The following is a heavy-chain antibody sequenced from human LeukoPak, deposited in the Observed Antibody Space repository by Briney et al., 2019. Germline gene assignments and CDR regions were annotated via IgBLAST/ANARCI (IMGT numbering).Heavy chain of an antibody. D-gene: IGHD3-22*01. J-gene: IGHJ4*02. CDR2: IYTSGST. CDR3: ARMKGGYYDSGYYGGHYFDY. CDR1: GGSLSNYY. Sequence: SETLSLTCSVSGGSLSNYYWSWIRQPAGKGLEIGRIYTSGSTNYYPSLTSRVTMSVDTSKNQFSLKLSSVTAADTAAYYCARMKGGYYDSGYYGGHYFDYWGQGTLVTVSS. V-gene: IGHV4-4*07.